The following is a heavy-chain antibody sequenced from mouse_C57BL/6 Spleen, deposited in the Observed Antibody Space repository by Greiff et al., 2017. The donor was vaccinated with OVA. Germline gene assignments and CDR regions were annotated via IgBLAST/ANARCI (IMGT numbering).Heavy chain of an antibody. Sequence: QVQLQQSGAELVRPGTSVKMSCKASGYTFTNYWIGWAKQRPGHGLEWIGDIYPGGGYTNYNEKFKGKATLTADKSSSTAYMQFSSLTSEDSAIYYCARTDYLYAMDYWGQGTSVTVSS. CDR3: ARTDYLYAMDY. CDR2: IYPGGGYT. J-gene: IGHJ4*01. D-gene: IGHD1-1*02. CDR1: GYTFTNYW. V-gene: IGHV1-63*01.